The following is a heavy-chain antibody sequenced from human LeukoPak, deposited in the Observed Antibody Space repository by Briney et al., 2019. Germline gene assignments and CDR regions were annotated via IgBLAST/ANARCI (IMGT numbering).Heavy chain of an antibody. V-gene: IGHV3-7*01. CDR1: GFSFSSYW. CDR3: ATDAVGDSWSDY. CDR2: IKQDGSQT. J-gene: IGHJ4*02. Sequence: AGGSLRLSCLASGFSFSSYWMNWVRQAQGKGPEWLANIKQDGSQTYYVDSVKGRFTISRDNAKNSLYLQMHSLRAGDTAVYYCATDAVGDSWSDYWGQGTLVTVSS. D-gene: IGHD6-13*01.